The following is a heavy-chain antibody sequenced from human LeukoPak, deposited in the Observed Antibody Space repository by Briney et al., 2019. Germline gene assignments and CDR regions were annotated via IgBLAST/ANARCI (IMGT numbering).Heavy chain of an antibody. CDR3: ARVSGRYYFDY. Sequence: KPLETLSLTCTVSGCSISSYYWSWIRQPPGKGLEWIGYIYYSGSTNYNPSLKSRVTISVDTSKNQFSLKLSSVTAADTAVYYCARVSGRYYFDYWGQGTLVTVSS. CDR2: IYYSGST. V-gene: IGHV4-59*01. J-gene: IGHJ4*02. CDR1: GCSISSYY. D-gene: IGHD3-10*01.